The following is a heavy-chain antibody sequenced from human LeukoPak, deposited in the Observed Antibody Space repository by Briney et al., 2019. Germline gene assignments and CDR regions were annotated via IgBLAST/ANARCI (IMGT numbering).Heavy chain of an antibody. J-gene: IGHJ4*02. V-gene: IGHV3-23*01. D-gene: IGHD3-22*01. CDR2: ISGSGGST. Sequence: HPGGSLRLSCAASGFTFSSYAMSWVRQAPGKGLEWVSAISGSGGSTYYADFVKGRFTISRDNSKNTLYLQMNSLRAEDTAVYYCAKEPLSSGYYYFDYWGQGTLVTVSS. CDR1: GFTFSSYA. CDR3: AKEPLSSGYYYFDY.